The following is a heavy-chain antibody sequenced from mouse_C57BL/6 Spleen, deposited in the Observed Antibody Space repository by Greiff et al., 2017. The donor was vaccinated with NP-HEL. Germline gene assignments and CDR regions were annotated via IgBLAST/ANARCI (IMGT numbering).Heavy chain of an antibody. CDR1: GYSITSGYY. CDR3: AREGYYYGSSSYYFDY. J-gene: IGHJ2*01. Sequence: DVQLQESGPGLVKPSQSLSLTCSVTGYSITSGYYWNWIRQFPGNKLEWMGYISYDGSNNYNPSLKNRISITRDTSKNQFFLKLNSVTTEDTATYYCAREGYYYGSSSYYFDYWGQGTTLTVSS. D-gene: IGHD1-1*01. V-gene: IGHV3-6*01. CDR2: ISYDGSN.